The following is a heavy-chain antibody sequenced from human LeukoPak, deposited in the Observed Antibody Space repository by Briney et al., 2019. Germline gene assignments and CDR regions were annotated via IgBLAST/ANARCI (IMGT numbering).Heavy chain of an antibody. CDR2: IYTSGST. J-gene: IGHJ6*02. CDR3: ARDGRPIAAAGHYYYGMDV. D-gene: IGHD6-13*01. Sequence: PLETLSLTCTVSGGSISSYYWSWIRQPAGKGLEWIRRIYTSGSTNYNPSLKSRVTMSVDTSKNQFSLKLSSVTAADTAVYYCARDGRPIAAAGHYYYGMDVWGQGTTVTVSS. V-gene: IGHV4-4*07. CDR1: GGSISSYY.